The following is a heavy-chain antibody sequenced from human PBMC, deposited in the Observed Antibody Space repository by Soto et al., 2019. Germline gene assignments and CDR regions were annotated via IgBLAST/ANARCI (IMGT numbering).Heavy chain of an antibody. CDR1: GGSFSGYY. J-gene: IGHJ6*02. CDR3: ARGVDYYGSGSYYFCYGMDV. CDR2: INHSGST. V-gene: IGHV4-34*01. D-gene: IGHD3-10*01. Sequence: PSETLSLTCAVYGGSFSGYYWSWIRQPPGKGLEWIGEINHSGSTNYNPSLKSRVTISVDTSKNQFSLKLSSVTAADTAVYYWARGVDYYGSGSYYFCYGMDVWGQGTTVTVSS.